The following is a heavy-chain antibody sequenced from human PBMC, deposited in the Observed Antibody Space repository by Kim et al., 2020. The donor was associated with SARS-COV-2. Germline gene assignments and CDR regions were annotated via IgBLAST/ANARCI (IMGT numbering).Heavy chain of an antibody. CDR1: GFTFSGSA. CDR2: IRSKANSYAT. J-gene: IGHJ2*01. Sequence: GGSLRLSCAASGFTFSGSAMHWVRQASGKGLEWVGRIRSKANSYATAYAASVKGRFTISRDDSKNTAYLQMNSLKTEDTAVYYCTRVDYGDYETDWYFDLWGRGTLVTVSS. D-gene: IGHD4-17*01. CDR3: TRVDYGDYETDWYFDL. V-gene: IGHV3-73*01.